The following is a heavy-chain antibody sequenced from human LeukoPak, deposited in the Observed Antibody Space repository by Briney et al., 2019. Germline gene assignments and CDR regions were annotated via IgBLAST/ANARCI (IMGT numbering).Heavy chain of an antibody. J-gene: IGHJ4*02. V-gene: IGHV6-1*01. D-gene: IGHD6-19*01. Sequence: SQTLSLTCAISGDSVSSNSAAWNWIRQSPSRGIEWLGRTYYRSKWYREYAVSVKSRVTINPDTSKNQFSLHLNSVTPDDMAIYYCTRTTGWHDYWGQGTLVTVSS. CDR1: GDSVSSNSAA. CDR3: TRTTGWHDY. CDR2: TYYRSKWYR.